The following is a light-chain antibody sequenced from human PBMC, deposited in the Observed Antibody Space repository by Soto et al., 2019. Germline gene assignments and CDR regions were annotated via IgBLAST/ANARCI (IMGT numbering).Light chain of an antibody. CDR1: QSVRDN. CDR3: QQSDSSPYT. CDR2: AAS. Sequence: IQMTQSPSSLSASVGDRVTITCRASQSVRDNLIWYQQKPGKAPALLIFAASSWQSGVPSRFSGSGSGTDFTLIISRLQPEDFATYYCQQSDSSPYTFGQGTKLEIK. J-gene: IGKJ2*01. V-gene: IGKV1-39*01.